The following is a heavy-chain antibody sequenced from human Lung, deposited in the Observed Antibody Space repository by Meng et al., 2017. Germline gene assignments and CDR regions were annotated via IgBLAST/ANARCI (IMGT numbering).Heavy chain of an antibody. Sequence: EVQLVESGGGLVKPGGSLRLSCAASGFTFSSYSMNWVRQAPGKGLEWVSSIRSSSTYADSVKGRFTISRDNAKNSLYLQMNSLRAEDTAVYYCARGRVVVAATPSDYWGQGTLVTVSS. CDR1: GFTFSSYS. D-gene: IGHD2-15*01. J-gene: IGHJ4*02. CDR3: ARGRVVVAATPSDY. CDR2: IRSSST. V-gene: IGHV3-21*01.